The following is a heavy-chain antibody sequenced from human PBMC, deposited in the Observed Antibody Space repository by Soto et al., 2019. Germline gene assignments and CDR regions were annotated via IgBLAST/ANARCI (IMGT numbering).Heavy chain of an antibody. V-gene: IGHV3-30*18. Sequence: QVQLVESGGGVVQPERSLRLSCVASGFSFNSYGMHWVRQAPGKGLEWVAAISYDGSKKYYLDSVKGRFTISRDNSKNALYVQMDSLRDGDTAVYSCAKERDGGHGGIYYDLDHWGQGTLVTVSS. CDR3: AKERDGGHGGIYYDLDH. D-gene: IGHD1-26*01. CDR2: ISYDGSKK. CDR1: GFSFNSYG. J-gene: IGHJ4*02.